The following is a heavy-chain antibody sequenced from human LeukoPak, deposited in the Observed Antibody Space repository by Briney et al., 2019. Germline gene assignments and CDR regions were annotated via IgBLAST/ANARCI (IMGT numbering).Heavy chain of an antibody. CDR2: IIPILCIA. Sequence: ASVKVSCKASGGTFSSYAISWVRQAPGQGLEWMGRIIPILCIANYAQKFQGRVTITADKSTSTAYMELSSLRSEDTAVYYCARGTTNYYDSSGYFVYWGQGTLVTVSS. V-gene: IGHV1-69*04. CDR3: ARGTTNYYDSSGYFVY. D-gene: IGHD3-22*01. CDR1: GGTFSSYA. J-gene: IGHJ4*02.